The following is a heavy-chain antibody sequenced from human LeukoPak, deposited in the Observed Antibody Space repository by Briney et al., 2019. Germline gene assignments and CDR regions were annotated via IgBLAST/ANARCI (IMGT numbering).Heavy chain of an antibody. CDR3: ARVRRFLNGGVAGIDY. D-gene: IGHD3-3*01. Sequence: AASVKVSCKASGYTFTTFALIWVRQAAGQGLEWMGWINTNTANPTYAQAFTGRFVLSLDTSVSTSYLQISSLKTEDTAVYYCARVRRFLNGGVAGIDYWGQGSLVTVSS. V-gene: IGHV7-4-1*02. CDR2: INTNTANP. J-gene: IGHJ4*02. CDR1: GYTFTTFA.